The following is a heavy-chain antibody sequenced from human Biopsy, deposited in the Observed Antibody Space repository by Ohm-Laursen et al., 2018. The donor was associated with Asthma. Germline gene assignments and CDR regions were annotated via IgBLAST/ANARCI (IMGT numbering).Heavy chain of an antibody. CDR2: HDHEEGGT. Sequence: PSVKVSCKISGYTLTDLSMHWVRQAPGQGLEWMGGHDHEEGGTVNARRFQGRVTMTEDTSTDTAYMELSSLSSDDTAVYYCASDFPKDYVRYNFQFWGQGTLVTVAS. CDR1: GYTLTDLS. V-gene: IGHV1-24*01. J-gene: IGHJ4*02. D-gene: IGHD4-17*01. CDR3: ASDFPKDYVRYNFQF.